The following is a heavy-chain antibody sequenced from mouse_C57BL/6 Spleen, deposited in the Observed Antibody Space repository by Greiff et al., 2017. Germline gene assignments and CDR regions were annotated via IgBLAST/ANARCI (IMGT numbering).Heavy chain of an antibody. Sequence: VQLHESGAELVRPGASVTLSCKASGYTFTDYEMHWVKQTPVHGLEWIGAIDPETGGTAYNQKFKGKAILTADKSSSTAYMELRSLTSEDSAVYYCTLIRGDYWGQGTSVTVSS. D-gene: IGHD2-4*01. J-gene: IGHJ4*01. CDR1: GYTFTDYE. CDR3: TLIRGDY. CDR2: IDPETGGT. V-gene: IGHV1-15*01.